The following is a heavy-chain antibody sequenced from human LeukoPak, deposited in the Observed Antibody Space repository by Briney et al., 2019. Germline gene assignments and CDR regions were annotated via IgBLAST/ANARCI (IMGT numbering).Heavy chain of an antibody. CDR3: ARGFRRYFDWLSHGYYYYGMDV. Sequence: PSETLSLTCAVYGGSFSGYYWSWIRQPPGKGLEWIGEINHSGSTNYSPSLKSRVTISVDTSKNQFSLKLSSVTAADTAVYYCARGFRRYFDWLSHGYYYYGMDVWGQGTTVTVSS. V-gene: IGHV4-34*01. CDR1: GGSFSGYY. D-gene: IGHD3-9*01. CDR2: INHSGST. J-gene: IGHJ6*02.